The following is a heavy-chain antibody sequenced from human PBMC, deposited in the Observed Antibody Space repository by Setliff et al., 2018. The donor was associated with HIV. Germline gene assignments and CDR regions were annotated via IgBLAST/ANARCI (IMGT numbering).Heavy chain of an antibody. Sequence: SETLSLTCTVSGGSISSYYWSWIRQPPGRGLEWIGHMYTSGSTTYNPSLKSRVTLSVDTSRNQFSLKLSSVTAADTAVYYCARAINKSFDIWGQGTMVTVSS. J-gene: IGHJ3*02. CDR2: MYTSGST. CDR3: ARAINKSFDI. CDR1: GGSISSYY. V-gene: IGHV4-4*08.